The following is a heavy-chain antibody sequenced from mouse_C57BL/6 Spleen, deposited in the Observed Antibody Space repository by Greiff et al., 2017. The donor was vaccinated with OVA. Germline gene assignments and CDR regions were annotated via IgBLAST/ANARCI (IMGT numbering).Heavy chain of an antibody. D-gene: IGHD2-3*01. J-gene: IGHJ2*01. CDR1: GYSITSGYY. CDR3: ARAGVTSFDY. V-gene: IGHV3-6*01. Sequence: EVQLQESGPGLVKPSQSLSLTCSVTGYSITSGYYWNWIRQFPGNKLEWMGYISYDGSNNYNPSLKNRISITRDTSKNQFFLKLNSVTTEDTATYYCARAGVTSFDYWGQGTTRTVSS. CDR2: ISYDGSN.